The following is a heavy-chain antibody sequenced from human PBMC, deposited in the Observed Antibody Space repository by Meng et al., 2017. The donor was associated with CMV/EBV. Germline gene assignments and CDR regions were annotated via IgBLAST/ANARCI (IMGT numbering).Heavy chain of an antibody. D-gene: IGHD6-6*01. J-gene: IGHJ5*02. CDR2: IYYSGST. V-gene: IGHV4-28*01. CDR1: YSISSSNW. Sequence: YSISSSNWWGWIRQPPGKGLEWIGYIYYSGSTYYNPSLKSRVTMSVDTSKNQFSLKLSSVPAVDTAVYYCARLGSSSSWVLGWFDPWGQGPLVTVSS. CDR3: ARLGSSSSWVLGWFDP.